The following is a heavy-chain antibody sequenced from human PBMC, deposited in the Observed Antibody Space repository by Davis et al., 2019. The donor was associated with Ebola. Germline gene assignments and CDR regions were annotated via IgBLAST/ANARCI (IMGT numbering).Heavy chain of an antibody. CDR1: GFTFSSYG. V-gene: IGHV3-30*02. CDR2: IRYDGSNK. J-gene: IGHJ4*02. D-gene: IGHD6-19*01. CDR3: ARKTVADY. Sequence: GESLKISCAASGFTFSSYGMHWVRQAPGKGLEWVAFIRYDGSNKYYADSVKGRFTISRDNSKNTLYLQMNSLRAEDTAVYYCARKTVADYWGQGTLVTVSS.